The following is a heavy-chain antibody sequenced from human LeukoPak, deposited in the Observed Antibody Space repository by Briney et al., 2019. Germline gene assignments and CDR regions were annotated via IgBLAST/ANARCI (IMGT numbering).Heavy chain of an antibody. Sequence: PGGSLRLSCAASGLIFSGHWMHWVRQAPGEGLVCVARIKKDGTYRDYGDSVKGRFTISRDNAKDTLYLQMNSLRVEDTARYYCVRNDDVYGFDYWGQGTVVTVSS. D-gene: IGHD3-16*01. CDR2: IKKDGTYR. CDR1: GLIFSGHW. V-gene: IGHV3-74*01. J-gene: IGHJ4*02. CDR3: VRNDDVYGFDY.